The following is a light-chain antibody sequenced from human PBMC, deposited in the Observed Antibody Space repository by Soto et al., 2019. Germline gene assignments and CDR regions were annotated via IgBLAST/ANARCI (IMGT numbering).Light chain of an antibody. Sequence: EIVLTHSPDTLSLSPGERATLSCRASQSVTYDQLAWYRQTPGQAPRLLTHGSSSRATGIPDRFSGRGFGTDFTLVISRLEPEDFVVYYCQQYGSSPFTFGQGTKVDIK. CDR1: QSVTYDQ. CDR2: GSS. J-gene: IGKJ2*01. CDR3: QQYGSSPFT. V-gene: IGKV3-20*01.